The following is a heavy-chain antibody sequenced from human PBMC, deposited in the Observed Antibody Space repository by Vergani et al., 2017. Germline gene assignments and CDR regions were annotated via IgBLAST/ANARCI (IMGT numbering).Heavy chain of an antibody. J-gene: IGHJ5*02. CDR2: INHSGST. V-gene: IGHV4-34*01. D-gene: IGHD3-3*01. CDR3: ARVLYYDFWSGYYGWFDP. Sequence: QVQLQQWGAGLLKPSETLSLPCAVYGGSFSGYYWSWIRQPPGKGLEWIGEINHSGSTNYNPSLKSRVTISVDTSKNQFSLKLSSVTAADTAVYYCARVLYYDFWSGYYGWFDPWGQGTLVTVSS. CDR1: GGSFSGYY.